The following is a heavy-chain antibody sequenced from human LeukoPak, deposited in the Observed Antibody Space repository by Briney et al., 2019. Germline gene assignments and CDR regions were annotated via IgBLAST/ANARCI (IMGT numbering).Heavy chain of an antibody. D-gene: IGHD5-18*01. V-gene: IGHV3-33*01. CDR3: GRDRIQRGSHDY. J-gene: IGHJ4*02. Sequence: PGRSLRLSCAASGFTFSSYGMHWVRQAPGKGLEWVAVIWYDGSNKYYVDSVKGRFTISRDNSKNTLYLQMNSLRAEDTAVYYCGRDRIQRGSHDYWRQGTRVSVSS. CDR1: GFTFSSYG. CDR2: IWYDGSNK.